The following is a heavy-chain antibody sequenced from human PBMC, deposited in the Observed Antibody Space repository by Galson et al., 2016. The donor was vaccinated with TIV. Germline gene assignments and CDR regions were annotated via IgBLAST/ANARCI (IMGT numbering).Heavy chain of an antibody. CDR1: GGIFNSYA. V-gene: IGHV1-69*13. J-gene: IGHJ4*02. Sequence: SVKVSCKASGGIFNSYAISWVRQAPGQGLEWMGRIIAIFGTTNYAQKFQGRVTITADESTSTVYTELRSLISEDTAVYYCARGSDDYDGSSYQKWGQGTLVTVSS. D-gene: IGHD3-22*01. CDR3: ARGSDDYDGSSYQK. CDR2: IIAIFGTT.